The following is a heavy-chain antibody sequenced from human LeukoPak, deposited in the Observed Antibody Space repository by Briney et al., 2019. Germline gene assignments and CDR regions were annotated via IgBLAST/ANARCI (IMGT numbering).Heavy chain of an antibody. CDR3: ATGAIVVVPAASREFDY. V-gene: IGHV5-10-1*01. CDR2: IDPSDSYT. Sequence: GESLKISCKGSGYCFTSYWISWVRQMPGKGLEWMGRIDPSDSYTNYSPSFQGHVTISADKSISTAYLQWSSLKASDTAMYYCATGAIVVVPAASREFDYWGQGTLVTVSS. D-gene: IGHD2-2*01. J-gene: IGHJ4*02. CDR1: GYCFTSYW.